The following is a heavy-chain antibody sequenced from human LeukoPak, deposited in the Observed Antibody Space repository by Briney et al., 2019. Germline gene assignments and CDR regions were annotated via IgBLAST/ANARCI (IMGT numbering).Heavy chain of an antibody. CDR1: GFSFSTYG. D-gene: IGHD3-10*01. CDR2: IRFDRSNK. J-gene: IGHJ4*02. V-gene: IGHV3-30*02. CDR3: AKDRSWEVRGFGDYDY. Sequence: PGGSLRLSCAASGFSFSTYGIYWVRQAPGKGLEWVAFIRFDRSNKYYADSVEGRFTISRDNSKNTLYLQMNSLRPEDTAVYYCAKDRSWEVRGFGDYDYWGQGTLVTVSA.